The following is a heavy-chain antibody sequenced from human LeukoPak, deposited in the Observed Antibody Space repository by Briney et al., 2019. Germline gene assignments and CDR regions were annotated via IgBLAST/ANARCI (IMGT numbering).Heavy chain of an antibody. CDR3: VRDFGRPAVTDDY. CDR1: GFTVRSNY. D-gene: IGHD2-21*02. V-gene: IGHV3-53*01. Sequence: GGSLRLSCAASGFTVRSNYMSWVRRAPGKGLEWVSVIYSGGSTYYADSVKGRFTISRDDSKNTLYLQMNSLRGDDTAVYYCVRDFGRPAVTDDYWGQGTLVTVSA. CDR2: IYSGGST. J-gene: IGHJ4*02.